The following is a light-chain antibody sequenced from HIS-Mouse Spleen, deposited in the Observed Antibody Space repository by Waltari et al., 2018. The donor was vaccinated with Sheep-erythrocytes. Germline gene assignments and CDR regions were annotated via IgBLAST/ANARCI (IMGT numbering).Light chain of an antibody. J-gene: IGLJ3*02. CDR1: SSDVGSYNL. CDR2: EGS. V-gene: IGLV2-23*01. Sequence: PGQSITISCTGTSSDVGSYNLVSWYQQHPGKAPKLMIYEGSKRPSGVSNRCSGSKSGNTASLTISGLQAEDEADYYCCSYAGSSTPWVFGGGTKLTVL. CDR3: CSYAGSSTPWV.